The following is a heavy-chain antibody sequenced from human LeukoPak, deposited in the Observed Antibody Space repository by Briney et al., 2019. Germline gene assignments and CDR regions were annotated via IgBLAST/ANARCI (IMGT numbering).Heavy chain of an antibody. CDR3: AREGYCSSTSCYGFADY. CDR2: INPNSGGT. D-gene: IGHD2-2*01. CDR1: GYTFTGYY. V-gene: IGHV1-2*02. Sequence: ASVKVSCKASGYTFTGYYMHWVRQAPGQGREWMGWINPNSGGTNYAQKFQGRVTMTRDTSISTAYMELSRLRSDDTAVYYCAREGYCSSTSCYGFADYWGQGTLVTVSS. J-gene: IGHJ4*02.